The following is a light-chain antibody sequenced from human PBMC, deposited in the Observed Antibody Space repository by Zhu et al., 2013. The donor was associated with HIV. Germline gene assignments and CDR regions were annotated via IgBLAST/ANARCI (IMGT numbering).Light chain of an antibody. CDR2: DTS. J-gene: IGKJ1*01. Sequence: EVVLTQSPATLSLSPGERATLSCRASHSVSSYLAWYQQKPSQAPRLLIYDTSNRATGIPARFSGSGSGTDFTLTISSLQPEDVAAYYCQQYYGNPPTFGQGTKVEI. CDR3: QQYYGNPPT. CDR1: HSVSSY. V-gene: IGKV3-11*01.